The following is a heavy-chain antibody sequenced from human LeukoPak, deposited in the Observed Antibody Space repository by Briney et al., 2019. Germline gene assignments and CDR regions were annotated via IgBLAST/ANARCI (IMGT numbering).Heavy chain of an antibody. CDR1: GGSISSYY. CDR2: IYTSGST. D-gene: IGHD7-27*01. Sequence: PSETLSLTCTVSGGSISSYYWSWIRQPAGEGRVGIGRIYTSGSTNYNPPLERRVTLSVDTSQNQFSLKLSSVTAADTAVYYCARDSGANGYWGQGTLDTVS. J-gene: IGHJ4*02. V-gene: IGHV4-4*07. CDR3: ARDSGANGY.